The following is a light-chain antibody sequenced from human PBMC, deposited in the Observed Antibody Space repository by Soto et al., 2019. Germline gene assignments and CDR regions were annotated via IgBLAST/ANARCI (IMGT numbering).Light chain of an antibody. CDR3: SSYTSSSRVV. CDR2: DVS. J-gene: IGLJ2*01. Sequence: QSALTQPASVYGSPGQSITISCTGTSSDVGGYNYVSWYQQHPGKAPKLMIYDVSNRPSGVSNRFSGSKSGNTASLTISGLQAEDEADYYCSSYTSSSRVVFGGGTKLT. V-gene: IGLV2-14*01. CDR1: SSDVGGYNY.